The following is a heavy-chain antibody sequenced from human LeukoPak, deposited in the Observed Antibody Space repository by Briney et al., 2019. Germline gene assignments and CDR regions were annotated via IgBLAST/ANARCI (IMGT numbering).Heavy chain of an antibody. V-gene: IGHV3-23*01. CDR1: GFIFSSYA. CDR2: IGSGDT. D-gene: IGHD3-16*01. J-gene: IGHJ4*02. CDR3: AKKPLGDQPLDY. Sequence: GGSLRLSCVASGFIFSSYAMTCVRRAPGKGLEWVSVIGSGDTYYADSAKGRFTISRDNSKNTLYLQMNSLSADDTAVYYCAKKPLGDQPLDYWGQGTLVTVSS.